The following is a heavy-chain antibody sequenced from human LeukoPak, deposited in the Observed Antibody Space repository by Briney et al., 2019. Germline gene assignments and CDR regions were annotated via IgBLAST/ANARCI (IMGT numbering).Heavy chain of an antibody. CDR1: DGSIINNNHY. D-gene: IGHD3-22*01. Sequence: SETLSLTCTVSDGSIINNNHYWGWTRQPPGKGLEWIVSISYSGGTAYNPSLRSRVTISVDTSKNQFSLKVNSVTAADTAVYYCAREVEYYDSSGYRPHAFDIWGQGTLVTVSS. J-gene: IGHJ3*02. V-gene: IGHV4-39*02. CDR3: AREVEYYDSSGYRPHAFDI. CDR2: ISYSGGT.